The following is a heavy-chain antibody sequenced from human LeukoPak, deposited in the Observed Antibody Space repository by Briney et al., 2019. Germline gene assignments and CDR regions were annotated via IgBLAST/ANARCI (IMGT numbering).Heavy chain of an antibody. V-gene: IGHV3-48*03. CDR3: ARVGYSNRWYLDC. J-gene: IGHJ4*02. CDR1: GFSFSSLE. D-gene: IGHD6-13*01. Sequence: PGGSLRLYCAASGFSFSSLEMNWVRQAQGKGREWVSYISSSGPTKYYADSVKGRFTISRDNAKNSLYLQMNSLRAADTAVYYCARVGYSNRWYLDCWGQGTLVTVSS. CDR2: ISSSGPTK.